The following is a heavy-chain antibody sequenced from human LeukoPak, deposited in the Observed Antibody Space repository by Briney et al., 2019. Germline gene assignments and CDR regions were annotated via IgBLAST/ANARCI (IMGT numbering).Heavy chain of an antibody. Sequence: ASVKVSCKASGYTFTSYGISWVRQAPGQGLEWMGWISAYNGNTNYAQKFQGRVTMTRDMSTSTVYMELSSLRSEDTAVYYCARDQRAAAGIDYWGQGTLVIVSS. D-gene: IGHD6-13*01. CDR2: ISAYNGNT. CDR3: ARDQRAAAGIDY. CDR1: GYTFTSYG. V-gene: IGHV1-18*01. J-gene: IGHJ4*02.